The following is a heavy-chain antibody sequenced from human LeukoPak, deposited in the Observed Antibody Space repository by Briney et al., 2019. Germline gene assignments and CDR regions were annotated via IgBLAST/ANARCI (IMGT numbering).Heavy chain of an antibody. CDR1: GFSFSDNH. Sequence: SGGSLRLSCAASGFSFSDNHMVWVREAPGKGLEWVGRVRTKARSYTTEYAASVKGRFTISRDDSMNSLYLQMRSLKTEDTAVYYCAVIVGARSFDFWGQGTLVTVSS. V-gene: IGHV3-72*01. D-gene: IGHD1-26*01. J-gene: IGHJ4*02. CDR3: AVIVGARSFDF. CDR2: VRTKARSYTT.